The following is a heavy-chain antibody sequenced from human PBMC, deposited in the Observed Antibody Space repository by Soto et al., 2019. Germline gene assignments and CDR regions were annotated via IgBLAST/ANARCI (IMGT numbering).Heavy chain of an antibody. CDR3: ARVESRYCTNGVCSSVSP. V-gene: IGHV4-31*03. CDR1: GGSISSGGYY. CDR2: IYYSGST. J-gene: IGHJ5*02. D-gene: IGHD2-8*01. Sequence: QVQLQESGPGLVKPSQTLSLTCTVSGGSISSGGYYWSWIRQHPGKGLEWIGYIYYSGSTYYNPSLKSRVTLSVDTSKYQFSLKLSSVTAADTAVYYCARVESRYCTNGVCSSVSPWGKGTLVTVSS.